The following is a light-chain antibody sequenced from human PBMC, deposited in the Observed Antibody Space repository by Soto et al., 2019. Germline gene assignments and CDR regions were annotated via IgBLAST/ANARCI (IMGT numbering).Light chain of an antibody. Sequence: VLTQPASVSGSPGQSITISCTGSSSDIGAYNYVSWFQQYPGKAPKLIISEVSNRPSGVSNRFSGSKPGTAASLTISGLQTEDEADYFCFSFTTDWTHVFGTGTKVTVL. CDR1: SSDIGAYNY. CDR3: FSFTTDWTHV. V-gene: IGLV2-14*01. CDR2: EVS. J-gene: IGLJ1*01.